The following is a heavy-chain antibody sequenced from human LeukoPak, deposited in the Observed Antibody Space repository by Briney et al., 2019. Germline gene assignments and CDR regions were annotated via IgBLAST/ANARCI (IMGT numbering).Heavy chain of an antibody. Sequence: GGSLRLSCAASGFTFDDYGMSWVRQAPGKGLEWVSAISGSGGSTYYADSVKGRFTISRDNSKNTLYLQMNSLRAEDTAVYYCAKGLRGYQLLDAFDIWGQGTMVTVSS. V-gene: IGHV3-23*01. CDR3: AKGLRGYQLLDAFDI. J-gene: IGHJ3*02. CDR2: ISGSGGST. D-gene: IGHD2-2*01. CDR1: GFTFDDYG.